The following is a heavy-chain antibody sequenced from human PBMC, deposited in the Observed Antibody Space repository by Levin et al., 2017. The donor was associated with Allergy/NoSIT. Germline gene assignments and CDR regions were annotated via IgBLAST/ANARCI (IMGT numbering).Heavy chain of an antibody. D-gene: IGHD2-15*01. V-gene: IGHV5-51*01. Sequence: ASVKVSCKGSGYSFTSYWIGWVRQMPGKGLEWMGIIYPGDSDTRYSPSFQGQVTISADKSISTAYLQWSSLKASDTAMYYCARRPRDCSGGSCYYFDYWGQGTLVTVSS. CDR1: GYSFTSYW. CDR3: ARRPRDCSGGSCYYFDY. CDR2: IYPGDSDT. J-gene: IGHJ4*02.